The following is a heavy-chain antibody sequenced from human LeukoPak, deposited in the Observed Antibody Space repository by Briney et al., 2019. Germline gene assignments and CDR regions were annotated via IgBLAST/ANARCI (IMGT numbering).Heavy chain of an antibody. D-gene: IGHD2-15*01. CDR3: ASSVAATYNWFDP. V-gene: IGHV4-31*03. Sequence: TLSLTCTVSGGSISSGGYYWSWIRQHPGRGLEWIGYIYYSGSTYYNPSLKSRVTISVDTSKNQFSLKLSSVTAADTAVYYCASSVAATYNWFDPWGQGTLVTVSS. J-gene: IGHJ5*02. CDR2: IYYSGST. CDR1: GGSISSGGYY.